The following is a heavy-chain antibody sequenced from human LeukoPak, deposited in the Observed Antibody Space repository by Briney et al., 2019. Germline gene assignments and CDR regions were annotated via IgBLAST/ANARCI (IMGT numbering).Heavy chain of an antibody. Sequence: GESLKISCKGSGYSFTSYWISWVRQMPWKGLEWMGRIDPSDSYTNYSPSFQGHVTISADKSISTAYLQWSSLKASDTAMYYCAGHTPITMVRGVIINYWGQGTLVTVSS. CDR1: GYSFTSYW. CDR2: IDPSDSYT. V-gene: IGHV5-10-1*01. D-gene: IGHD3-10*01. J-gene: IGHJ4*02. CDR3: AGHTPITMVRGVIINY.